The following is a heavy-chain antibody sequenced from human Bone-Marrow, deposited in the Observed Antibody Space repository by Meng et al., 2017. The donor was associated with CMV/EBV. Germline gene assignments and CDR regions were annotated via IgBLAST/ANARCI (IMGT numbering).Heavy chain of an antibody. CDR1: GGSISGSSYY. Sequence: SETLSLTCTVSGGSISGSSYYWGWIRQPPGKGLEWIGSIYYSGSTYYNPSLKSRVTISVDTSKNQFSLKLSSVTAADTAVYYCARRGYCSSTSCYTLTIFGVGDYYGMDVWGQGTTVPVSS. D-gene: IGHD2-2*02. CDR3: ARRGYCSSTSCYTLTIFGVGDYYGMDV. J-gene: IGHJ6*02. CDR2: IYYSGST. V-gene: IGHV4-39*07.